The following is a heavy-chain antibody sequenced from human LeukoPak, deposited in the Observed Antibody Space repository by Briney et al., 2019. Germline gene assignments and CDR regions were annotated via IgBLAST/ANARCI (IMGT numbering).Heavy chain of an antibody. V-gene: IGHV3-33*08. CDR2: IWYDGSNK. J-gene: IGHJ4*02. D-gene: IGHD6-6*01. CDR1: GFTFSSYG. Sequence: GSLRLSCAASGFTFSSYGMHWVRQAPGKGLEWVAVIWYDGSNKYYADSVKGRFTISRDNSKNTLYLQMNSLRAEDTAVYYCARDLRRGSLYSSSAGLDYWGQGTLVTVSS. CDR3: ARDLRRGSLYSSSAGLDY.